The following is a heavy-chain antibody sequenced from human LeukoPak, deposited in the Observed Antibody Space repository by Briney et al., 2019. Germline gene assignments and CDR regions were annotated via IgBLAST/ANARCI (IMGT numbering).Heavy chain of an antibody. CDR1: GGSITGYY. J-gene: IGHJ6*02. CDR3: ARGGTTGAYYYYGVDV. CDR2: IYYSGST. D-gene: IGHD4-17*01. Sequence: SETLSLTCTVSGGSITGYYWSWIRKPPGKGLEWIGDIYYSGSTNYNPSLKSRVTISVDTSKNQFSLKHSSVTAADTAVYYCARGGTTGAYYYYGVDVWGQGTTVIVSS. V-gene: IGHV4-59*01.